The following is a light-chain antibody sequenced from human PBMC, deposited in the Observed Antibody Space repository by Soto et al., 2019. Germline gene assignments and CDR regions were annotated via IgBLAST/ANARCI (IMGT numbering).Light chain of an antibody. CDR2: STN. Sequence: QTVVTQEPSFSVSPGGTVTLTCGLSSGSVSTSYYPSWYQQTPGQAPRTLIYSTNTRSSGVPDRFSGSILGNKAALTITGAQADDESDYYCVLYMGSGIPWVFGGGTKRTVL. CDR3: VLYMGSGIPWV. V-gene: IGLV8-61*01. J-gene: IGLJ3*02. CDR1: SGSVSTSYY.